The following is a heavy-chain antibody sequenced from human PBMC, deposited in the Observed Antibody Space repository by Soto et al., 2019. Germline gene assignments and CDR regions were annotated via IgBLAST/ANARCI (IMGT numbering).Heavy chain of an antibody. V-gene: IGHV3-48*03. J-gene: IGHJ3*02. D-gene: IGHD2-2*02. CDR2: IGSSGST. Sequence: EVQLVESGGGLAQPGGSLRLSCAASGFTFSNYEMNWVRQAPGKGLEWVSYIGSSGSTYYADSVRGRFTISRDNAKNSLYLQMDSLRAEDTTVYYCARGGYCVSTTCYSFNAFDIWGQGTVVTVSS. CDR1: GFTFSNYE. CDR3: ARGGYCVSTTCYSFNAFDI.